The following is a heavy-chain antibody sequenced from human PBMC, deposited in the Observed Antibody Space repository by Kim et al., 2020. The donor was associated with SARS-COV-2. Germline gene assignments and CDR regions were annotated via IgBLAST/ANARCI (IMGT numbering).Heavy chain of an antibody. CDR3: ARALWGYFDY. V-gene: IGHV3-7*01. D-gene: IGHD3-10*01. Sequence: EKYYVDSVKGRFTISRDNAKNSLYLQMNSLRAEDTAVYYCARALWGYFDYWGQGTLVTVSS. CDR2: EK. J-gene: IGHJ4*02.